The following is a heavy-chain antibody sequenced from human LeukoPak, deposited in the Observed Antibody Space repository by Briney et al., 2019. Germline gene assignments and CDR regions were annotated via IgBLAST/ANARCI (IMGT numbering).Heavy chain of an antibody. D-gene: IGHD2-2*01. J-gene: IGHJ6*03. CDR1: GGSISSYY. CDR2: IYTSGST. V-gene: IGHV4-4*07. CDR3: AREDIVVVPAAQNYYYYYYMDV. Sequence: PSETLSLTCTVSGGSISSYYWSWIRQPAGKGLEWIGRIYTSGSTNSNPSLKSRVTMSVDTSKNQFTLKLSSVTAADTAVYYCAREDIVVVPAAQNYYYYYYMDVWGKETTVTVSS.